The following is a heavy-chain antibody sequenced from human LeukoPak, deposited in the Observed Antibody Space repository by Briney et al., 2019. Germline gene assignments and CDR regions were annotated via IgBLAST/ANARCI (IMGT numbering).Heavy chain of an antibody. Sequence: GGSLRLSCAASEFTFTSYAMSWVRQAPGKGLAWVSGISSSGGTAYYADSVKGRFTISRDSSKNTLYLQMNSLRAEDTAVYYCAKDLRGYNYGAFDYWGQGTLVTVSS. CDR3: AKDLRGYNYGAFDY. CDR2: ISSSGGTA. J-gene: IGHJ4*02. D-gene: IGHD5-18*01. CDR1: EFTFTSYA. V-gene: IGHV3-23*01.